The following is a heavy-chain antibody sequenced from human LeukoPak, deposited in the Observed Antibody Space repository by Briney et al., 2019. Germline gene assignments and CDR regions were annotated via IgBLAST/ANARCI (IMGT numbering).Heavy chain of an antibody. J-gene: IGHJ4*02. CDR2: ISGSGGST. Sequence: AGSLRLSCAASGFTFSSYAMSWVRQAPGKGLEWVSAISGSGGSTYYADSVKGRLTISRDNSKNTLYLQMNSLRAQDTAVYYCAKAPSIAARPFDYWGQGTLVTVSS. V-gene: IGHV3-23*01. D-gene: IGHD6-6*01. CDR3: AKAPSIAARPFDY. CDR1: GFTFSSYA.